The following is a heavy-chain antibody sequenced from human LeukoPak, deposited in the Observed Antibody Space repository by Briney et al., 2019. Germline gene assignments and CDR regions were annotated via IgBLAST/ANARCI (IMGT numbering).Heavy chain of an antibody. J-gene: IGHJ4*02. D-gene: IGHD3-22*01. V-gene: IGHV3-23*01. Sequence: PGGTLRLSCAASGFTFSNYGMSWVRQAPGKGLEWVSGISGSGGSTYYADSVKGRFTISRDNSKNSLYLQMNSLRAEDTAVYYCARATYYYDSSGYYDYWGQGTLVTVSS. CDR2: ISGSGGST. CDR1: GFTFSNYG. CDR3: ARATYYYDSSGYYDY.